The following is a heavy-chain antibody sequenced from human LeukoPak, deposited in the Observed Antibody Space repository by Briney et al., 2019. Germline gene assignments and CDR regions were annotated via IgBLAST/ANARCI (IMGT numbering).Heavy chain of an antibody. CDR3: AKDRLLWFGELLRSGLDFDY. D-gene: IGHD3-10*01. Sequence: GGSLRLSCAASGFTVSSNYMSWVRQAPGKGLEWVSAISGSGGSTYYADSVKGRFTISRDNSKNTLYLQMNSLRAEDTAVYYCAKDRLLWFGELLRSGLDFDYWGQGTLVTVSS. V-gene: IGHV3-23*01. CDR1: GFTVSSNY. J-gene: IGHJ4*02. CDR2: ISGSGGST.